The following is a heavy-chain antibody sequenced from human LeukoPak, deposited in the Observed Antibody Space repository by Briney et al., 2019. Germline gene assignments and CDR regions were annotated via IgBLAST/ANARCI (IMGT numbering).Heavy chain of an antibody. CDR3: ARRREFSAFDI. V-gene: IGHV4-4*02. CDR2: IYHAGGT. J-gene: IGHJ3*02. Sequence: SETLSLTCAVSGGSITNDYWWSWVRQPPGKGLEWIGEIYHAGGTNYNPSLKSRLTISLDKSKNQFSLDVTSVTAADTAVYYCARRREFSAFDIWGQGTMVTVSS. D-gene: IGHD3-3*01. CDR1: GGSITNDYW.